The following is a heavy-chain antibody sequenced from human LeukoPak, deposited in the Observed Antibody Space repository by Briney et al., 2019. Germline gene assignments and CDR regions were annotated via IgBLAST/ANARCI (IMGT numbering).Heavy chain of an antibody. CDR2: IYSSGNT. CDR1: GGSITNYY. J-gene: IGHJ4*02. D-gene: IGHD5-12*01. CDR3: ARHGYSGYDWDY. Sequence: SETLSLTCSLSGGSITNYYWSWIRQPPGKGLEWIAWIYSSGNTDYNPSLKSRVTISVDTSKNQYSLKLSSVTAADTAVYYCARHGYSGYDWDYWGQGTLVTVSS. V-gene: IGHV4-59*01.